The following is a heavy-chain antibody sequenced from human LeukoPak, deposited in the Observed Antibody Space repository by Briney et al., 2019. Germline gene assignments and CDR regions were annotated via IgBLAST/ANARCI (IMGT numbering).Heavy chain of an antibody. J-gene: IGHJ4*02. D-gene: IGHD2-2*01. Sequence: SETLSLTCAVYGGSFSGYYWSWIRQPPGKWLEWIGEINHSGSTNYNPFLKSRVTISVDTSKNQFSLKLSSVTAADTAVYYCGVSSSSSKGSFDYWGQGTLVTVSS. CDR2: INHSGST. CDR3: GVSSSSSKGSFDY. CDR1: GGSFSGYY. V-gene: IGHV4-34*01.